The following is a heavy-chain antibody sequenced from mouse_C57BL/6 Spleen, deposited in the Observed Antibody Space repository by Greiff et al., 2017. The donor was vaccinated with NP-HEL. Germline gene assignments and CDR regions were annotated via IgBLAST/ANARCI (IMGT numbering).Heavy chain of an antibody. CDR3: ARALGRGDFDD. CDR2: IDPSDSET. D-gene: IGHD4-1*01. J-gene: IGHJ2*01. Sequence: QVQLQQPGAELVRPGSSVKLSCKASGYTFTSYWMHWVKQRPIQGLEWIGNIDPSDSETHYNQKFKDKATLTVDKSSSTAYMQLSSLTSEDSAVYYCARALGRGDFDDWGQGTTLTVSS. V-gene: IGHV1-52*01. CDR1: GYTFTSYW.